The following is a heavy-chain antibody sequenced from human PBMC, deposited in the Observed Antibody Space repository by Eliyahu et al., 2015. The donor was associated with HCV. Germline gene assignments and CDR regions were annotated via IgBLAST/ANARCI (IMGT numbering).Heavy chain of an antibody. J-gene: IGHJ6*02. Sequence: QVQLVESGGGVVQPGRSXRLSXAASGFXFXSYGMHWVRQGPGKGVEWVAVISYDGSNKYYADSVKGRFTISRDNSKNTLYLQMNSLRAEDTAVYYCAKDGDLIAVAGGMDVWGQGTTVTVSS. CDR1: GFXFXSYG. D-gene: IGHD6-19*01. V-gene: IGHV3-30*18. CDR2: ISYDGSNK. CDR3: AKDGDLIAVAGGMDV.